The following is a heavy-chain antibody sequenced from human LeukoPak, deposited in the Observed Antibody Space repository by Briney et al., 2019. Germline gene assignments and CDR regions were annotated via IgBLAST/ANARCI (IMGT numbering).Heavy chain of an antibody. D-gene: IGHD1-26*01. Sequence: GGSLRLSCAASGFTFSSYAMSWVRQAPGKGLEWVSVIYSGGSTYYADSVKGRFTISRDNSKNTLYLQMNSLRAEDTAVYYCARESGSYFFDYWGQGTLVTVSS. CDR3: ARESGSYFFDY. CDR2: IYSGGST. V-gene: IGHV3-53*01. CDR1: GFTFSSYA. J-gene: IGHJ4*02.